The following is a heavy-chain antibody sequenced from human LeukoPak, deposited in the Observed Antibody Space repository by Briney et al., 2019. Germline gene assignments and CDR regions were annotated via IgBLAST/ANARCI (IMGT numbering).Heavy chain of an antibody. CDR1: GFTFSTYW. CDR3: AKDGRGPCSNADCHVSYHFDY. J-gene: IGHJ4*02. CDR2: IRQDGSVK. D-gene: IGHD2-8*01. V-gene: IGHV3-7*01. Sequence: PGGSLSLSCAASGFTFSTYWMSWVRQAPGKGLERVANIRQDGSVKYYVDSVKSRFTISRDNAKNSLYLHMNSLRADDTAVYYCAKDGRGPCSNADCHVSYHFDYWGQGILVTVSS.